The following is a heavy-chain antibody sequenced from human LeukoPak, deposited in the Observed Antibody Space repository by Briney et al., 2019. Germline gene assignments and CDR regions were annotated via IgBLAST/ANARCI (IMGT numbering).Heavy chain of an antibody. CDR2: IYTSGST. V-gene: IGHV4-39*07. CDR1: GGSISSSSYY. Sequence: SETLSLTCTVSGGSISSSSYYWGWIRQPPGKGLEWIGRIYTSGSTNYNPSLKSRVTISVDTSKNQFSLKLSSVTAADTAVYYCARSYYDSSGKDGVDYWGQGTLVTVSS. CDR3: ARSYYDSSGKDGVDY. D-gene: IGHD3-22*01. J-gene: IGHJ4*02.